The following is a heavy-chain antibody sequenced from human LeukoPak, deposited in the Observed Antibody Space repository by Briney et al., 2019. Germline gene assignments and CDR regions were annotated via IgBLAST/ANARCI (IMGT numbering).Heavy chain of an antibody. CDR3: ARDWAVAGTSQGENPGYYYYMDV. V-gene: IGHV4-4*07. Sequence: PSETLSLTCTVSGDSISTYYWSWIRQPAGKGLEWIGRIYTSGSTNYNPSLKSRVTISVDTSKTQFSLNLSSVTAADTAVYYCARDWAVAGTSQGENPGYYYYMDVWGKGTTVTISS. D-gene: IGHD6-19*01. CDR2: IYTSGST. J-gene: IGHJ6*03. CDR1: GDSISTYY.